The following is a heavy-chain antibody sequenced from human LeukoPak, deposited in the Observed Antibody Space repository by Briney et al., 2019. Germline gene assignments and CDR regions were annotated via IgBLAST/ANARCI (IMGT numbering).Heavy chain of an antibody. V-gene: IGHV3-7*01. D-gene: IGHD1-20*01. CDR1: GFTFSSYG. J-gene: IGHJ3*02. CDR2: IKEDGSEK. CDR3: ARDEYNWNVDAFDI. Sequence: GGSLRLSCAASGFTFSSYGMSWVRQAPGKGLEWVANIKEDGSEKYYVDSVKGRFTISRDNAKNSLYLQMNSLRAEDTAVYYCARDEYNWNVDAFDIWGQGTVVTVSS.